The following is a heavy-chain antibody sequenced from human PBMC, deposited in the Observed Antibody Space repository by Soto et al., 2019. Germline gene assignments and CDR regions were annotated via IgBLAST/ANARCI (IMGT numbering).Heavy chain of an antibody. CDR2: ISFDGSNK. J-gene: IGHJ6*02. V-gene: IGHV3-30*18. CDR1: GFTFSSYG. Sequence: QVQLVESGGGLVQPGRSLRLSCAASGFTFSSYGMHWVRQAPGKGLEWVAVISFDGSNKYHADSVKGRFTISRDTSKNTLYLQMNSLRGGDTALYYCAKERRTESTFCNLYGIDVWGQGTKVTDS. CDR3: AKERRTESTFCNLYGIDV. D-gene: IGHD3-16*01.